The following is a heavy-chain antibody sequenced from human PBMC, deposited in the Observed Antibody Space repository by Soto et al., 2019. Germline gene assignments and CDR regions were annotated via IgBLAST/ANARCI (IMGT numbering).Heavy chain of an antibody. CDR2: ISYDGAVK. Sequence: QVQVVESGGGVVQPGRSLRLSCAASGFRFSSYNMDWVRQAPGKGLEWVASISYDGAVKYYADSVKGRFSISRDNAKNTVELQMNSLRAEDSAVYYCAKGDDKSGYYLAGGVDVWGQGTTVTFSS. D-gene: IGHD3-22*01. V-gene: IGHV3-30*18. J-gene: IGHJ6*02. CDR3: AKGDDKSGYYLAGGVDV. CDR1: GFRFSSYN.